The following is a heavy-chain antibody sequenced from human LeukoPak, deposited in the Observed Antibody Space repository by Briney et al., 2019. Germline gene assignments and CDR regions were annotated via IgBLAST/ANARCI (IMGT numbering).Heavy chain of an antibody. CDR1: GGTFSSYA. CDR2: IIPIFGTA. V-gene: IGHV1-69*13. D-gene: IGHD6-6*01. Sequence: VASVKVSCKASGGTFSSYAISWVRQAPGQGLEWMGGIIPIFGTANYAQKFQGRVTITADESTSTAYMELSSLRSEDTAVYYCARDLVLRGAFDIWGQGTMVTVSS. J-gene: IGHJ3*02. CDR3: ARDLVLRGAFDI.